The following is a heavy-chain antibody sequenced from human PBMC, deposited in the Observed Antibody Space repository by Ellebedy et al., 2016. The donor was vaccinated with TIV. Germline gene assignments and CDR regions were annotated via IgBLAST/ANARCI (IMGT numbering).Heavy chain of an antibody. CDR2: IYHSGST. J-gene: IGHJ5*02. CDR3: AVGVGSPPYNWFDP. D-gene: IGHD3-3*01. Sequence: SETLSLXXAVSGGSISSGGYSWSWIRQPPGKGLEWIGYIYHSGSTYYNPSLKSRVTISVDRSKNQFSLKLSSVTAADTAVYYCAVGVGSPPYNWFDPWGQGTLVTVSS. CDR1: GGSISSGGYS. V-gene: IGHV4-30-2*01.